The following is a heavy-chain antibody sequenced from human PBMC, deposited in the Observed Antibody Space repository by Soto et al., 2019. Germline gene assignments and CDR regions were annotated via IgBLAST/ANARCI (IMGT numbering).Heavy chain of an antibody. Sequence: GGSLRLSCAASGFTFNNYAMIWVRQAPGKGLEWVSGISRSGDSTYYADSVKGRFTVSRDNSKNTLFLQMNSLGAADTAVYYCARDITSPWAVTPPPEYWGQGTLVTVSS. D-gene: IGHD1-20*01. V-gene: IGHV3-23*01. J-gene: IGHJ4*02. CDR1: GFTFNNYA. CDR3: ARDITSPWAVTPPPEY. CDR2: ISRSGDST.